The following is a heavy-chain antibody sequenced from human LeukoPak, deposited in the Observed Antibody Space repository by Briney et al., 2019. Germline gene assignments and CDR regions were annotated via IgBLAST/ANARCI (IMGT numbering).Heavy chain of an antibody. V-gene: IGHV3-23*01. D-gene: IGHD6-13*01. CDR1: GFTFTSYA. CDR3: ATRSYSAGRDF. CDR2: ISRSGDST. Sequence: GGSLRLSCAASGFTFTSYAMTWVRQAPGKGLEWVSGISRSGDSTDYADSVKGRFTISRDNPKNMVYLQMNSLRVEVTAVYFCATRSYSAGRDFWGQGTLVTVSS. J-gene: IGHJ4*02.